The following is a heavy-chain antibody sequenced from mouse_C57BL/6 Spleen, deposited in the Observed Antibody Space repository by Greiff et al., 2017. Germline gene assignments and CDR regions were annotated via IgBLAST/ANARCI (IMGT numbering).Heavy chain of an antibody. V-gene: IGHV5-17*01. CDR1: GFTFSDYG. D-gene: IGHD1-1*01. CDR3: ARGDYYGSSHWYFDV. CDR2: ISSGSSTI. J-gene: IGHJ1*03. Sequence: EVKLVESGGGLVKPGGSLKLSCAASGFTFSDYGMHWVRQAPEKGLEWVAYISSGSSTIYYADTVKGRFTISRDNAKNTLFLQRTSLRSEDTAMYYGARGDYYGSSHWYFDVWGTGTTVTVSS.